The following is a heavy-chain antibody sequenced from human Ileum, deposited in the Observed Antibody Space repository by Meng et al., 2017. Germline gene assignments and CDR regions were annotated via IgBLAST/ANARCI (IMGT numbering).Heavy chain of an antibody. CDR3: ARDVVPTVTYYYNWFDP. J-gene: IGHJ5*02. D-gene: IGHD4-17*01. Sequence: QDAGPGLGQPSDTLSLDCTVSGCSISSYYWSWIRPPAGKGLEWIGRIYTSGSTNYNPSLKSRVTMSVDTSKNQFSLKLSSVTAADTAVYYCARDVVPTVTYYYNWFDPWGQGTLVTVSS. CDR2: IYTSGST. CDR1: GCSISSYY. V-gene: IGHV4-4*07.